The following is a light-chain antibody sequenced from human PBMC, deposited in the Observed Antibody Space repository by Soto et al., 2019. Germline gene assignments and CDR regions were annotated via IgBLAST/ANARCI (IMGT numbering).Light chain of an antibody. Sequence: EIVLTQSPGTLSLSPGERASVCCRASQSVGSTFLAWYQQKPGQAPRLLISGASSRATGIPDRFSASGAGTDFTLTISRLEPEDFAVYYCQQFGTSPRTFGQGTKVDIK. J-gene: IGKJ1*01. CDR3: QQFGTSPRT. CDR2: GAS. CDR1: QSVGSTF. V-gene: IGKV3-20*01.